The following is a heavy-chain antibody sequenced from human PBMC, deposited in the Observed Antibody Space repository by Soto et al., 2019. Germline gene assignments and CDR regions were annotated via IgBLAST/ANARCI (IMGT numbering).Heavy chain of an antibody. CDR1: GYTFTTYG. CDR2: IITGSGKT. D-gene: IGHD2-15*01. Sequence: ASVKVSCKASGYTFTTYGIEWLRQAPGQSPEWMGWIITGSGKTDYSQKFQGRLTITRDTSASTVYMELSSLTSEDAAVYLCAXSGRECTTPQCYTYFDYWGQGTQVTVSS. J-gene: IGHJ4*02. V-gene: IGHV1-3*04. CDR3: AXSGRECTTPQCYTYFDY.